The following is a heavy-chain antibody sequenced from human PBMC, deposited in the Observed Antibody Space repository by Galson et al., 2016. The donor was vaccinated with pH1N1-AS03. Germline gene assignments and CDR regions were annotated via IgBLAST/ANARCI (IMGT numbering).Heavy chain of an antibody. J-gene: IGHJ5*02. CDR2: ITCDGAST. V-gene: IGHV3-43D*04. CDR1: GFTFDDYA. D-gene: IGHD3-16*01. Sequence: SLKLSCAASGFTFDDYAMNWVRHAPGQGLEWVSFITCDGASTYYADSVRGRFTFSRDTSKDSVYLQMNSLRGEGTALYYCAKDMPHRRAWEVFGAWGQGTLVTVSS. CDR3: AKDMPHRRAWEVFGA.